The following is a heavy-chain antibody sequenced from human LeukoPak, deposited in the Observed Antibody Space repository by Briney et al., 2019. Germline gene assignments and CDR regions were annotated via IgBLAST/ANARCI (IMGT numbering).Heavy chain of an antibody. CDR2: IYYSGST. V-gene: IGHV4-59*12. D-gene: IGHD6-13*01. Sequence: SETLSLTCTVSGGFISAYYWSWIRQPPGEGLEWIGYIYYSGSTNYNPSLKSRVTISIDTSKNQFSLKLSSVTAADTAVYYCASLGYSSPNAFDIWGQGTMVTVSS. J-gene: IGHJ3*02. CDR1: GGFISAYY. CDR3: ASLGYSSPNAFDI.